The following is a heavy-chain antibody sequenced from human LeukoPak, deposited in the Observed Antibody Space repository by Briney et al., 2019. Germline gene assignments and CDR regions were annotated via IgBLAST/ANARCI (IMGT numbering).Heavy chain of an antibody. CDR3: TNFKPPAPDALDI. J-gene: IGHJ3*02. D-gene: IGHD1-14*01. CDR2: ISGGGSAI. V-gene: IGHV3-48*01. CDR1: GFPFSTYS. Sequence: GGSLRLSCAASGFPFSTYSMNWVRQAPGRGLEWLAYISGGGSAIYYADSVKGRFTISRDNAQNSVSLQMNSLRAEDTAVYYCTNFKPPAPDALDIWGQGTTITVSS.